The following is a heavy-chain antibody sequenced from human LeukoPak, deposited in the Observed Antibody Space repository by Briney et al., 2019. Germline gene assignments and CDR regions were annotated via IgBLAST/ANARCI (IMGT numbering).Heavy chain of an antibody. Sequence: SQTLSLTCAISGDSVSSSTSAWNWIRQFPSRGLEWLGRTYYRSEWGHDYALSVKSRITIDPDTSKNQFSPQLNSVTLEDTAVYYCARDILGEGSTWGQGTLVTVSS. CDR1: GDSVSSSTSA. J-gene: IGHJ5*02. CDR3: ARDILGEGST. CDR2: TYYRSEWGH. V-gene: IGHV6-1*01.